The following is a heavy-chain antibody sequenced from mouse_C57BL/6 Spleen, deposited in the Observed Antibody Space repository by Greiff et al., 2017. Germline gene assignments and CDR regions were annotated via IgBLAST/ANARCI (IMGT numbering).Heavy chain of an antibody. CDR2: ICWDDDK. CDR1: GFSLSTFGMG. J-gene: IGHJ2*01. Sequence: QVQLQESGPGILQPSQTLSLTCSFSGFSLSTFGMGVGWIRQPSGQGLEWLAHICWDDDKYYNPALKSRRTISKYTSKNQVLLKIANVDTADTATYYCARITYDDYPDYWGQGTTLTVSS. CDR3: ARITYDDYPDY. D-gene: IGHD2-3*01. V-gene: IGHV8-8*01.